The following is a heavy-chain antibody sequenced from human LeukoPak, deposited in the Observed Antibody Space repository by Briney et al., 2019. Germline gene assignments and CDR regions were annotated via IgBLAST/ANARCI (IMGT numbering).Heavy chain of an antibody. D-gene: IGHD3-22*01. CDR3: AHRREGYYDSTGYPKKGAFDF. J-gene: IGHJ3*01. CDR2: IYWNDDK. V-gene: IGHV2-5*01. Sequence: ESGPTLVNPTQTLTLTCTFSGFSLSTRGVGVGWIRQPPGKALEWVALIYWNDDKGYSPSLKNRLTITKDTSKNQVVLTMTNMDPVDTATYYGAHRREGYYDSTGYPKKGAFDFWGQGTMVTVSS. CDR1: GFSLSTRGVG.